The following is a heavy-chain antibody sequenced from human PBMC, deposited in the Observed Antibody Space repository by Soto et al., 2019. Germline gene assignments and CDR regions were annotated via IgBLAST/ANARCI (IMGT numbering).Heavy chain of an antibody. CDR1: GGSITSHH. J-gene: IGHJ5*02. CDR2: TSYTRNT. CDR3: ARDMHAGFTHCFDA. V-gene: IGHV4-59*11. D-gene: IGHD2-8*01. Sequence: SETLSLTCFVSGGSITSHHWSWTRQFPGQGLEWMAYTSYTRNTNYNPSLQSLVTISLDTSKNQSSLKLTSTAAADAAVYYCARDMHAGFTHCFDAWGQGTLVTVSS.